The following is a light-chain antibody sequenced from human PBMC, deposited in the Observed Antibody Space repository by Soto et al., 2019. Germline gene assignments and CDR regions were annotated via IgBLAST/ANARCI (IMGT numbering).Light chain of an antibody. CDR2: DNN. CDR1: TSNIGNNY. Sequence: QSVLTQSPSVSAAPGQKVTISCSGSTSNIGNNYVSWYQQLPGAAPRLLIYDNNKRPSGIPDRFSGSKSGTSGTLDITGLQAGDEADYYCATWDGSLAGEVFGGGTKLTVL. CDR3: ATWDGSLAGEV. J-gene: IGLJ2*01. V-gene: IGLV1-51*01.